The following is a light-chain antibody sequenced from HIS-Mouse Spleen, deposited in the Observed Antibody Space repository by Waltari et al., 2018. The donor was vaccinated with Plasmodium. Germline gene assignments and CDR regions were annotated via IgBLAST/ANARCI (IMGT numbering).Light chain of an antibody. CDR2: AAS. CDR1: QGMSSY. J-gene: IGKJ4*01. CDR3: QQYYSYPLT. V-gene: IGKV1-8*01. Sequence: AIRMTQSPSSFSESTGDRVTITCRASQGMSSYLAWYQQKPGKAPKLLIYAASTLQSGVPSRFSGSGSGTDFTLTISCLQSEDFATYYCQQYYSYPLTFGGGTKVEIK.